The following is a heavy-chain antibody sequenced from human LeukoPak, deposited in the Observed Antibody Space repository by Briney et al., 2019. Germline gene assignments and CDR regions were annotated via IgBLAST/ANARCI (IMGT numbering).Heavy chain of an antibody. J-gene: IGHJ4*02. D-gene: IGHD5-12*01. CDR1: GFTFSSYA. V-gene: IGHV3-23*05. CDR3: ARVAYSAYGYPTLLPPFDY. CDR2: ISTSSRT. Sequence: GGSLRLSCVASGFTFSSYAMSWVRQAPGKGLEWVSLISTSSRTHYADSMKGRFTISRDNSRNALYLQINSLRAEDTALYSCARVAYSAYGYPTLLPPFDYWGQGTLVTVSS.